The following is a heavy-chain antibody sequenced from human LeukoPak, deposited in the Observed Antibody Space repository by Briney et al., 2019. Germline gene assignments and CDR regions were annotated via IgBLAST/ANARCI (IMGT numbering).Heavy chain of an antibody. CDR3: ARGGWLSTVPTDEF. CDR1: GGSISSGSYY. Sequence: SQTLSLTCTVSGGSISSGSYYWAWIRQPPRRGLEWIGNIYHSGSAYYSPSLKSRVTISVDTSKNQFSLKLSSVTAADTAVYYCARGGWLSTVPTDEFWGQGTLVTVSS. D-gene: IGHD4-17*01. J-gene: IGHJ4*02. CDR2: IYHSGSA. V-gene: IGHV4-39*07.